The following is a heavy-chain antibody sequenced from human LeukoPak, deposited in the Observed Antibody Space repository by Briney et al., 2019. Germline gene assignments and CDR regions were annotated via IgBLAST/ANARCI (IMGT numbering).Heavy chain of an antibody. CDR1: GYTFTSYD. CDR3: ARDRHYYGSGSYYNFLDFPHY. V-gene: IGHV1-8*01. CDR2: MNPNSGNT. Sequence: ASVTVSCKASGYTFTSYDINWVRQASGQGLEWMGWMNPNSGNTGYAQKFQGSVTMTRNTSISTAYMELSSLRSEDTAVYYCARDRHYYGSGSYYNFLDFPHYWGQGTLVTVSS. D-gene: IGHD3-10*01. J-gene: IGHJ4*02.